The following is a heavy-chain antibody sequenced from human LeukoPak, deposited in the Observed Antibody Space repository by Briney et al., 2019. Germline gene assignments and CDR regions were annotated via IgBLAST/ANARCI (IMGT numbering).Heavy chain of an antibody. J-gene: IGHJ6*02. CDR1: GGTFSSYG. D-gene: IGHD2-8*01. CDR3: ARSTYCTNGVCYEYYYGMDV. V-gene: IGHV1-18*01. CDR2: ISAYNGNT. Sequence: ASVKVSCKASGGTFSSYGISWVRQAPGQGLEWMGWISAYNGNTNYAQKLQGRVTMTTDTSTSTAYMELRSLRSDDTAVYYCARSTYCTNGVCYEYYYGMDVWGQGTTVTVSS.